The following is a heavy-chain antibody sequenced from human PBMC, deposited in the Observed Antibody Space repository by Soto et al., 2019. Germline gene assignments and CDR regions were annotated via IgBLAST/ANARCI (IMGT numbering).Heavy chain of an antibody. CDR1: GDSISSSVW. Sequence: PSETLSLTCAVSGDSISSSVWWTWVRQPLGKGLEWIGEVFHTGDTYLNPSLRSRVAMSVDKSTNEFSLKATSVTAADTAIYYCARKAWVRFDYWGQGALVTVSS. CDR2: VFHTGDT. J-gene: IGHJ4*02. CDR3: ARKAWVRFDY. V-gene: IGHV4-4*02. D-gene: IGHD7-27*01.